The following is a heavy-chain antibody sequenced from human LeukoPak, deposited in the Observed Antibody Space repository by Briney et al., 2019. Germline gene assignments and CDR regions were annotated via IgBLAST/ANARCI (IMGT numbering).Heavy chain of an antibody. D-gene: IGHD2-2*01. CDR2: IGTAGDT. V-gene: IGHV3-13*01. J-gene: IGHJ4*02. Sequence: GGSLRLSCAASGFTFSSYDMHWVRQATGKGLEWVSAIGTAGDTYYPGSVKGRFTISREKAKNSLYLQMNSLRAGDTAVYYCARSRDCSSTSCYAPVFDYWGQGTLVTVSS. CDR1: GFTFSSYD. CDR3: ARSRDCSSTSCYAPVFDY.